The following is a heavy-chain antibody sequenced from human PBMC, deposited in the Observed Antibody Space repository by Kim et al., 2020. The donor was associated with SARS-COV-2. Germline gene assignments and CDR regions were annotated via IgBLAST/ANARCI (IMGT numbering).Heavy chain of an antibody. Sequence: DPVKGPFTISRDNAKNSLYLQMNSLRAEDTAVYYCARALYYDFWSGHLGYWGQGTLVTVSS. V-gene: IGHV3-11*01. CDR3: ARALYYDFWSGHLGY. D-gene: IGHD3-3*01. J-gene: IGHJ4*02.